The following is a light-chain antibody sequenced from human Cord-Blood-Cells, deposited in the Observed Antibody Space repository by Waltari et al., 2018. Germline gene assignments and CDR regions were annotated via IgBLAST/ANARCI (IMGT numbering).Light chain of an antibody. CDR3: MQALQTPPYS. V-gene: IGKV2-28*01. CDR1: QSLLHSNGYNY. Sequence: IVMSQSPLSLPVPPGEPASISCRSSQSLLHSNGYNYLDWYLQKPGQSPQLLIYLGSNRASGVPDRCSGSGSGTDFTLKISRVEAENVGVYYCMQALQTPPYSFGQGTKLEIK. J-gene: IGKJ2*03. CDR2: LGS.